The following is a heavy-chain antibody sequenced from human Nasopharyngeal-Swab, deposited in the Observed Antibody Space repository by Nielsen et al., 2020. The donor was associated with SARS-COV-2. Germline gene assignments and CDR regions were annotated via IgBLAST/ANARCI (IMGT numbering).Heavy chain of an antibody. V-gene: IGHV4-59*12. J-gene: IGHJ4*02. Sequence: SETLSLTCTVSGGSTSSYYWSWIRQPPGKGLEWIGYIYYSGSTNYNPSLKSRVTISVDTSKNQFSLKLSSVTAADTAVYYCARETARPNFDYWGQGTLVTVSS. CDR3: ARETARPNFDY. CDR1: GGSTSSYY. CDR2: IYYSGST. D-gene: IGHD6-6*01.